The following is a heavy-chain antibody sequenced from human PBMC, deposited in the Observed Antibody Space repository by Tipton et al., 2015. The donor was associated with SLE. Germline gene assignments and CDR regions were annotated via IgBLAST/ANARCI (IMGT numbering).Heavy chain of an antibody. J-gene: IGHJ4*02. CDR3: ARDEYRYDTTGYHLLGHFDF. CDR2: MYSSGST. CDR1: GGSVSGGGYY. V-gene: IGHV4-31*02. Sequence: LRLSCSVSGGSVSGGGYYWSWIRQHPGKGLEWIGYMYSSGSTEYNPSLKSRLTISLDTSKNQFSLNLSSVTAADTAVYYCARDEYRYDTTGYHLLGHFDFWGQGTLVTVSS. D-gene: IGHD3-22*01.